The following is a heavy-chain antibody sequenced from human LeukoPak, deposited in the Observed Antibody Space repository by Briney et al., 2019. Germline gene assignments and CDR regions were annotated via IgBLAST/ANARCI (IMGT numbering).Heavy chain of an antibody. Sequence: SETLSLTCTVSGGSISSYYWSWIRQPAGKGLEWIGRIYTSGSTNYNPSLKSRVTMSVDTSKNQFSLKLSPVTAADTAVYYCARVGLYDSIWGSYRQNHWYFDLWGRGTLVTVSS. CDR2: IYTSGST. V-gene: IGHV4-4*07. CDR3: ARVGLYDSIWGSYRQNHWYFDL. D-gene: IGHD3-16*02. CDR1: GGSISSYY. J-gene: IGHJ2*01.